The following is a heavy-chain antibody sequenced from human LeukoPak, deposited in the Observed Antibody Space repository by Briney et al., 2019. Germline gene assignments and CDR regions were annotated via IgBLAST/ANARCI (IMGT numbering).Heavy chain of an antibody. CDR3: AGGYCSGGSCAKGDY. CDR2: IYTSGST. CDR1: GGSISSGSYY. J-gene: IGHJ4*02. Sequence: SETLSLTCTVSGGSISSGSYYWSWIRQPAGKGLEWIGRIYTSGSTNYNPSLKSRVTISVDTSKSQFSLKLSSVTAADTAVYYCAGGYCSGGSCAKGDYWGQGTLVTVSS. D-gene: IGHD2-15*01. V-gene: IGHV4-61*02.